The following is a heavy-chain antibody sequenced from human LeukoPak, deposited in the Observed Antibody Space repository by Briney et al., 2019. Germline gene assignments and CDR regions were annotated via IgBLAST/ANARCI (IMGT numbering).Heavy chain of an antibody. CDR3: ATGPFYYHYESSGYQLPPGVNDY. CDR2: FATKDGEP. Sequence: GASVKVSCKVSGYTLTELSMHWVRQAPGEGLEWVGGFATKDGEPTYAQKFQGRVTMTEDTSTDTAYMELSSLRSEDTAMYYCATGPFYYHYESSGYQLPPGVNDYWGQGTLVTVSS. CDR1: GYTLTELS. J-gene: IGHJ4*02. D-gene: IGHD3-22*01. V-gene: IGHV1-24*01.